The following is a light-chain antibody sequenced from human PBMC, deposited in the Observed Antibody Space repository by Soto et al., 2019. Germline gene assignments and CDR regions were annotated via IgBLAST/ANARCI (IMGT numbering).Light chain of an antibody. V-gene: IGLV1-44*01. CDR3: AAWDDSLSGWV. Sequence: QSVLTQPPSASGTPGQRVTISCSGSSSNIGGNTVNWYQQLPGTAPKLLIYSNNQRPSGVPERFSGSKSGTSASLAISGLQYEDEADYYCAAWDDSLSGWVFGGGTQLTV. CDR2: SNN. CDR1: SSNIGGNT. J-gene: IGLJ3*02.